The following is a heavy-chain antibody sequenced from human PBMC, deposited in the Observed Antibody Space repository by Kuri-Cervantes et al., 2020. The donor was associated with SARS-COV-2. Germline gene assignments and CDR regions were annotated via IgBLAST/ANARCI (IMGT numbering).Heavy chain of an antibody. CDR2: IYYSGST. CDR3: ARHGGQTNWGKGDY. V-gene: IGHV4-59*08. D-gene: IGHD7-27*01. CDR1: GYSISSSYY. Sequence: GSLRLSCAVSGYSISSSYYWSWIRQPPGKGLEWIGYIYYSGSTNYNPSLKSRVTISVDTSKNQFSLKLSSVTAADTAVYYCARHGGQTNWGKGDYWGQGALVTVSS. J-gene: IGHJ4*02.